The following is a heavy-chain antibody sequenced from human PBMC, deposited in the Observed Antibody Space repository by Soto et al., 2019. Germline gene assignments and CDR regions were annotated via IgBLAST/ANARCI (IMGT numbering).Heavy chain of an antibody. V-gene: IGHV4-61*01. CDR1: GGSVSGGTHY. CDR3: ARGYRNSWYWFYL. Sequence: QAQLQESGPGPVQPSETLSLTCTVSGGSVSGGTHYWSWIRQPPGKGLAWIGYIYKSGSTNYNPSLTSRVTISVDTSKNQGSLKLSSVTAADTAVYYCARGYRNSWYWFYLCGRGNLVTVAS. J-gene: IGHJ2*01. CDR2: IYKSGST. D-gene: IGHD6-13*01.